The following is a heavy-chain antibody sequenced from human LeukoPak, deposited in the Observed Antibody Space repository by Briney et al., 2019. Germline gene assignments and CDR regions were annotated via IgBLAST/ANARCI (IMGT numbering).Heavy chain of an antibody. D-gene: IGHD6-13*01. CDR1: GYSFTNYW. CDR3: ARGTADFDGFDI. Sequence: GESLKISCKGSGYSFTNYWIAWVCQMPGKGLEWMGIIYPGDSDTKYSPSFQGQVTTSADKSISTAYLQWSSLKASDTAMYYCARGTADFDGFDIWGQGTMVTVSS. CDR2: IYPGDSDT. J-gene: IGHJ3*02. V-gene: IGHV5-51*01.